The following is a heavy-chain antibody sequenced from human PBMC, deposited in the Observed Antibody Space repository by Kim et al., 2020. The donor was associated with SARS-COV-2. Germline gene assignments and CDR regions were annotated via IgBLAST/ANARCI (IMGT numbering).Heavy chain of an antibody. J-gene: IGHJ4*02. V-gene: IGHV3-30*03. CDR3: AEGEQRLGD. CDR1: GFTFSSYG. CDR2: ISYDGSNK. Sequence: GGSLRLSCAASGFTFSSYGMHWVRQAPGKGLEWVAVISYDGSNKYYADSVKGRFTISRDNSKNTLYLQMNSLRAEDTAVYYCAEGEQRLGDWGQGTLVTVSS. D-gene: IGHD6-19*01.